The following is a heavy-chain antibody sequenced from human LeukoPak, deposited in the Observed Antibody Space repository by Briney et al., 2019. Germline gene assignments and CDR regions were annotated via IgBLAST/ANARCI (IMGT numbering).Heavy chain of an antibody. CDR2: IYYRGST. J-gene: IGHJ2*01. V-gene: IGHV4-59*08. CDR1: GGSISSYY. Sequence: SETLSLTCSVSGGSISSYYWSWIRQPPGKGLEWIGYIYYRGSTNYNPSLKSRVTISVDTSKKQFSLKLSSVTAADTAVYYCARRSPFDWYFALWGGGTLVTVSS. D-gene: IGHD2/OR15-2a*01. CDR3: ARRSPFDWYFAL.